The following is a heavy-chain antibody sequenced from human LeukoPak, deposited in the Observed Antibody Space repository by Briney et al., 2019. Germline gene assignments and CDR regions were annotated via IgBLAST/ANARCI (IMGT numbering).Heavy chain of an antibody. V-gene: IGHV3-74*01. Sequence: PGGSLRLSCAASGFTFSSYWMHWVRQAPGKGLVWVSRINSDGSSTSYADSVKGRFTISRDNVKNTLYLQMNSLRAEDTAVYYCAREGVPAAIRFYYFDYWGQGTLVTVSS. D-gene: IGHD2-2*01. CDR2: INSDGSST. CDR1: GFTFSSYW. CDR3: AREGVPAAIRFYYFDY. J-gene: IGHJ4*02.